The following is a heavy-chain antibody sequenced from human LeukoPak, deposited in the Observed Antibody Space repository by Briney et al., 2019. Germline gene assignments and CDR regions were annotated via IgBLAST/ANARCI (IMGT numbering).Heavy chain of an antibody. D-gene: IGHD1-26*01. V-gene: IGHV3-30*04. CDR2: TSYDGTSE. Sequence: AGGSLRLSCAASRFSFRRYDMHWVRQAPGKGLEWVAATSYDGTSELYADFVKGRFSISRDNSRNTLSLQMDTLRPEDTAIYYCARAKGLAGSYLDNWFDPWGQGTRVIVSS. J-gene: IGHJ5*02. CDR1: RFSFRRYD. CDR3: ARAKGLAGSYLDNWFDP.